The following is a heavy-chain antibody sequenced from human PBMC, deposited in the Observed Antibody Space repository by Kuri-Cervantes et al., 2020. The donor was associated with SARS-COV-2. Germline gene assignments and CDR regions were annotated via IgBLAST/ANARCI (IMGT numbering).Heavy chain of an antibody. CDR2: IIPVVGTP. CDR1: GGTFTTYA. CDR3: ARDSGSSYYDSGGKYYVDY. D-gene: IGHD3-22*01. V-gene: IGHV1-69*13. Sequence: SVKVSCKASGGTFTTYAISWVRQAPGQGLEWVGGIIPVVGTPNYARNFQGRVTITADESTSTAYMELSSLRSEDTAVYYCARDSGSSYYDSGGKYYVDYWGRGTLVTVSS. J-gene: IGHJ4*02.